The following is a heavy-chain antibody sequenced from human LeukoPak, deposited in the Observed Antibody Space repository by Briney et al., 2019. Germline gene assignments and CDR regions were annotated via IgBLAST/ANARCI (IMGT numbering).Heavy chain of an antibody. CDR3: ARGIAVAGTSGDYFDY. CDR2: IYSGGST. J-gene: IGHJ4*02. Sequence: GGSLRLSCAASGFTVSSNYMSWVRQAPGKGLEWVSVIYSGGSTYYADSVKGRFTISRDNSKNTLHLQMNSLRAEDTAVYYCARGIAVAGTSGDYFDYWGQGTLVTVSS. D-gene: IGHD6-19*01. V-gene: IGHV3-53*01. CDR1: GFTVSSNY.